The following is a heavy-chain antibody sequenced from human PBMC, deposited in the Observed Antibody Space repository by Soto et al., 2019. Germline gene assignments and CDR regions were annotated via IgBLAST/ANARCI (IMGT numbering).Heavy chain of an antibody. CDR3: AKDLRVALDY. J-gene: IGHJ4*01. Sequence: PGGSLRLSCAASGFTFSSYGMHWVRQAPGKGLEWVAVISYDGSNKYYADSVKGRFTISRDNSKNTLYLQMNSLRAADTAVYYCAKDLRVALDYWGQGTRVTVSS. V-gene: IGHV3-30*18. CDR1: GFTFSSYG. D-gene: IGHD3-10*01. CDR2: ISYDGSNK.